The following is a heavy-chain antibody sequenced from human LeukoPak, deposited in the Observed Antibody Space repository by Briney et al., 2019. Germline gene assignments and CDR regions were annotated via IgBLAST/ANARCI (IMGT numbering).Heavy chain of an antibody. J-gene: IGHJ5*02. D-gene: IGHD2-15*01. V-gene: IGHV4-59*01. CDR3: ARGGGYCSGGSCYRWFDP. Sequence: SETVSLTCTVSGGSISSYYWSWIRQPPGKGLEWIGYIYYSGSTNYNPSLKSRVTISVDTSKNQFSLKLSSVTAADTAVYYCARGGGYCSGGSCYRWFDPWGQGTLVTVSS. CDR1: GGSISSYY. CDR2: IYYSGST.